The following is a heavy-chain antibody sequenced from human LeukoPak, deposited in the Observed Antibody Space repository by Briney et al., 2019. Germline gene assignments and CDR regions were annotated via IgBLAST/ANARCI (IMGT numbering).Heavy chain of an antibody. CDR1: GYTFTGYY. Sequence: ASVKVSCKASGYTFTGYYMHWVRQAPGQGLEWMGWINPNSGGTNYAQKFQGRVTMTRDTSISTAYMELSRLRSDDTAVYYCARVPKHYYDSSGYPDCWGQGTLVTVSS. V-gene: IGHV1-2*02. J-gene: IGHJ4*02. D-gene: IGHD3-22*01. CDR2: INPNSGGT. CDR3: ARVPKHYYDSSGYPDC.